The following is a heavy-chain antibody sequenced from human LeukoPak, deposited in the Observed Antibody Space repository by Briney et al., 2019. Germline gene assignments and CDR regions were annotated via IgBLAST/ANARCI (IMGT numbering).Heavy chain of an antibody. D-gene: IGHD1-14*01. V-gene: IGHV3-74*01. CDR3: AKGSGPYRNWFDP. J-gene: IGHJ5*02. CDR1: GFTFSSYW. Sequence: PGGSLRLSCAASGFTFSSYWMHWVRQAPGKGLVWVSRINSDGSSTSYADSVKGRFTISRDNAKNTLYLQMNSLRAEDTALYYCAKGSGPYRNWFDPWGQGTLVTVSS. CDR2: INSDGSST.